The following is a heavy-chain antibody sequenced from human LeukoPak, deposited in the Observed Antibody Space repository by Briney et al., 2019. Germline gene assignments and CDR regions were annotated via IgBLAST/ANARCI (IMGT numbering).Heavy chain of an antibody. D-gene: IGHD6-19*01. J-gene: IGHJ4*02. Sequence: SETLSLTCTVSGGSISSYYWSWIRHPPGKGLEWIGYIYYSGSTNYNPSLKSRVTISVDTSKNQFSLKLSSVTAADTAVYYCASAPEYSSGWYSDWGQGTLVTVSS. V-gene: IGHV4-59*01. CDR3: ASAPEYSSGWYSD. CDR1: GGSISSYY. CDR2: IYYSGST.